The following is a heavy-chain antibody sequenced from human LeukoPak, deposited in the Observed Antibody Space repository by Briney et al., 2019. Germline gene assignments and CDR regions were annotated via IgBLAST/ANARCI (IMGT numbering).Heavy chain of an antibody. J-gene: IGHJ6*03. CDR2: IIPMFGTA. D-gene: IGHD6-13*01. Sequence: SVKVSCKASGGTFSSYAIRWVRQAPGQGLEWMGGIIPMFGTADYAQKLQGRVTITADKSTSTAYMELSSLRSEDTAVYYCARDLGQQLVQGDYYYYMDVWGKGTTVTVSS. V-gene: IGHV1-69*06. CDR3: ARDLGQQLVQGDYYYYMDV. CDR1: GGTFSSYA.